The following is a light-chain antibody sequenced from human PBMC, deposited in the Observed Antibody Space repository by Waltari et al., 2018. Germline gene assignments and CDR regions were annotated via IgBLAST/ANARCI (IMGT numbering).Light chain of an antibody. V-gene: IGLV2-23*02. CDR3: SSYAGSSKGV. J-gene: IGLJ2*01. CDR2: AVS. Sequence: QSALTQPASVSGSPGPSITIPCTETRSDAGNYKSVSWYQQHPGKAPKLMIYAVSKRPSGVSDRFSGSKSGDMASLTISGLQPEDEAEYFCSSYAGSSKGVFGGGTKVTVL. CDR1: RSDAGNYKS.